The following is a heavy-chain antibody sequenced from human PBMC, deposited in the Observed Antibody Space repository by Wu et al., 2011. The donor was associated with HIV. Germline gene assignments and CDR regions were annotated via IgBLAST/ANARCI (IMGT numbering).Heavy chain of an antibody. Sequence: QVQLVQSGAEVKRPGSSVKVSCQTSGGNFDTISISWVRQAPGQGLEWMGRIIPRFTTSNFAQRFRGRVSFVADKSTTSVSMELSSLRSEDTAVYYCAACPYYYDSSGYYPPGSSRYYYYGMDVWGQGTTVTVSS. V-gene: IGHV1-69*13. CDR3: AACPYYYDSSGYYPPGSSRYYYYGMDV. CDR2: IIPRFTTS. D-gene: IGHD3-22*01. J-gene: IGHJ6*02. CDR1: GGNFDTIS.